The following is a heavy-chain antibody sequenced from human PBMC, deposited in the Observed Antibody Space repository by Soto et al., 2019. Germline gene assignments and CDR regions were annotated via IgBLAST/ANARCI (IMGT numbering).Heavy chain of an antibody. Sequence: QVQLQQWGAGLLKPSETLSLTCAVYGGSFSGYYWSWIRQPPGKGLEWIGEINHSGSTNYNPSLKSRVTISVDTSKNQFSLKLSSVTAADTAVYYCARLPEGTTTDYWGLGTLVTVSS. CDR2: INHSGST. D-gene: IGHD1-1*01. J-gene: IGHJ4*02. CDR3: ARLPEGTTTDY. V-gene: IGHV4-34*01. CDR1: GGSFSGYY.